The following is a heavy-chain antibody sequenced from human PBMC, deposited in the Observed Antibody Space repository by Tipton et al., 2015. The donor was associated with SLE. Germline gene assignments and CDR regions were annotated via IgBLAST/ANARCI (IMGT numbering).Heavy chain of an antibody. CDR2: IDHIGRT. D-gene: IGHD3-10*01. CDR1: GGSFTGYY. Sequence: TLSLTCAVYGGSFTGYYWTWVRQPPGKGLEWIGEIDHIGRTNYNPSLKSRVTISKDTSKNQFSLKLSSVTAADTAVYYCASGFSGGSFEYWGQGTLVAVSS. J-gene: IGHJ4*02. V-gene: IGHV4-34*01. CDR3: ASGFSGGSFEY.